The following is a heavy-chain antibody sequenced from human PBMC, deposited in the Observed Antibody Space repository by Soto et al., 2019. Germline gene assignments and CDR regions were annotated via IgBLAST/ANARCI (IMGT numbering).Heavy chain of an antibody. CDR1: GFTVSNNH. V-gene: IGHV3-53*01. Sequence: VQLVESGGGLIQPGGSLRLSCAASGFTVSNNHMTWVRQAAGKGLELVSVVHGGGSTSYVDSVKGRFTISRDNSKNTLYLQMDSLRAEDTAIYYCAGRLTTAASLDYWGRGTLVTVSS. J-gene: IGHJ4*02. D-gene: IGHD3-16*01. CDR3: AGRLTTAASLDY. CDR2: VHGGGST.